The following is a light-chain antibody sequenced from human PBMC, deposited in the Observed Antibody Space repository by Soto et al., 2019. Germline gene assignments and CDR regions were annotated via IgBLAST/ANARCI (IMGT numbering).Light chain of an antibody. V-gene: IGKV3-11*01. CDR1: QSVSSY. CDR2: DAS. CDR3: QQRSNWPPT. J-gene: IGKJ4*01. Sequence: LLTQSPATLSLSPGERVTLSWRASQSVSSYLVWYQRRPGQAPRLLIYDASNRATGIPDRFSGSGSGTEFTLTISSLQSEDFAIYYCQQRSNWPPTFGGGTKVDIK.